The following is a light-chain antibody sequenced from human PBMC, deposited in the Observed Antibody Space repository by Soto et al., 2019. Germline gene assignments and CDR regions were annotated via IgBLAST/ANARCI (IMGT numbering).Light chain of an antibody. CDR2: AAS. CDR3: QQYNNWPPFT. J-gene: IGKJ3*01. Sequence: ETVMTQSPATLSVSPGERVTLSCTASQSVYSNLAWYQQKPGQAPRLLIYAASTRATGIPARFSGSGSGTEFTLTISSLQSEDFAIYYCQQYNNWPPFTFGPGTKVDIK. V-gene: IGKV3-15*01. CDR1: QSVYSN.